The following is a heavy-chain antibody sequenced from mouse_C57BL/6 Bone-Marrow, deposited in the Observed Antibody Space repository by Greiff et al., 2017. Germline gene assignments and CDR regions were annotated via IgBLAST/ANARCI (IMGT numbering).Heavy chain of an antibody. CDR1: GIDFSRYW. Sequence: EVQLQESGGGLVQPGGSLKLSCAASGIDFSRYWMSWVRRTPGQGLEWIGEINPDSSTINYAQSLKGKFSISRDNANNTRYLQMSKVSTEDTALYDCARQGYDGYGIDYWGQGTTLTVSS. CDR3: ARQGYDGYGIDY. CDR2: INPDSSTI. V-gene: IGHV4-1*01. J-gene: IGHJ2*01. D-gene: IGHD2-3*01.